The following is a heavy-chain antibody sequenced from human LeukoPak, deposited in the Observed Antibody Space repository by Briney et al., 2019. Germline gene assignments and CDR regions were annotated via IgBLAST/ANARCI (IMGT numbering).Heavy chain of an antibody. V-gene: IGHV4-39*07. J-gene: IGHJ4*02. D-gene: IGHD4-17*01. CDR2: IYYSGST. Sequence: SETLSLTCTVSGGSISSSSYYWGWIRQPPGKGLEWIGSIYYSGSTYYNPSLKSRVTISVDTSKNQFSLKLSSVTAADTAVYYCARDYDYGDYPVPFDYWGQGTLVTVSS. CDR3: ARDYDYGDYPVPFDY. CDR1: GGSISSSSYY.